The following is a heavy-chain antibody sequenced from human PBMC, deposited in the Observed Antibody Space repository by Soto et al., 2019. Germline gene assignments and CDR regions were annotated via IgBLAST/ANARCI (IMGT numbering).Heavy chain of an antibody. D-gene: IGHD6-13*01. J-gene: IGHJ4*02. CDR1: GFTFGDYA. CDR2: IRSKAYGGTT. Sequence: GGSLRLSCTASGFTFGDYAMSWFRQAPGKGLEWVGFIRSKAYGGTTEYAASVKGRFTISRDNAKNSLFLQMNSLRDEDTAVYYCARDSAGTSSWYVYWGQGTLVTVSS. CDR3: ARDSAGTSSWYVY. V-gene: IGHV3-49*03.